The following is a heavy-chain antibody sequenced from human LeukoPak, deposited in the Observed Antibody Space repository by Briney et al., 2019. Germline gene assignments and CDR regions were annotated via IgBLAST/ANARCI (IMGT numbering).Heavy chain of an antibody. CDR1: GGSITFYY. D-gene: IGHD3-22*01. CDR3: AREWGITMIVVAHHDAFDI. Sequence: ETLSLTCTVSGGSITFYYWHWLRQPPGKGLEWVANIKQDGSEKYYVDSVKGRFTISRDNAKNSLYLQMNSLRAEDTAVYYCAREWGITMIVVAHHDAFDIWGQGTMVTVSS. V-gene: IGHV3-7*01. J-gene: IGHJ3*02. CDR2: IKQDGSEK.